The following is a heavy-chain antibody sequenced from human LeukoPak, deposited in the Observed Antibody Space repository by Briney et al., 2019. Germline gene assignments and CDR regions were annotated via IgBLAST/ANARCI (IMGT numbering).Heavy chain of an antibody. J-gene: IGHJ4*02. V-gene: IGHV1-69*06. CDR3: ARDQESSGWYWGFDY. CDR2: IIPIFGTA. Sequence: GASVKVSCKASGYTFTSYAISWVRQAPGQGLEWMGGIIPIFGTANYAQKFQGRVTITADKSTSTAYMELSSLRSEDTAVYYCARDQESSGWYWGFDYWGQGTLVTVSS. CDR1: GYTFTSYA. D-gene: IGHD6-19*01.